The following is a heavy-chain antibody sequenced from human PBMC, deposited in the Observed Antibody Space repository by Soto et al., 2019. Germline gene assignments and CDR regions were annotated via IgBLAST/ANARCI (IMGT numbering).Heavy chain of an antibody. Sequence: SQPHPLPKSVVGGTIRNYDWSCIRQHPGKGLEWIGYIYYSGSTNYNPSLKSRVTISVDTSKNQFSLKLSSVTAADTAVYYCARVGVPYYYDSSGYFDYWGQGTLVTVSS. CDR3: ARVGVPYYYDSSGYFDY. V-gene: IGHV4-59*01. J-gene: IGHJ4*02. CDR2: IYYSGST. CDR1: GGTIRNYD. D-gene: IGHD3-22*01.